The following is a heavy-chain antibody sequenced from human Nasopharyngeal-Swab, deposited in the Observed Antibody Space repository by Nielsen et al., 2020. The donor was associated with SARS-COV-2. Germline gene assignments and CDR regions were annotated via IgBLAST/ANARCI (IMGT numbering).Heavy chain of an antibody. D-gene: IGHD3-3*01. CDR2: IKSKTDGGTT. Sequence: GESLKISCAASGFTFSNAWMSWVRQAPGKGLEWVGRIKSKTDGGTTDYAAPVKCRFTISRDDSKNTLYLQMNSLKTEDTAVYYCTTQTLITIFGVVIIGPDYWGQGTLVTVSS. V-gene: IGHV3-15*01. CDR1: GFTFSNAW. J-gene: IGHJ4*02. CDR3: TTQTLITIFGVVIIGPDY.